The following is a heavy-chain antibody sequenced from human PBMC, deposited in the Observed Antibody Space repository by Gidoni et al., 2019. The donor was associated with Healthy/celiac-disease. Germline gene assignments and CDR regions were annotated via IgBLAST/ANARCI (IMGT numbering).Heavy chain of an antibody. V-gene: IGHV3-21*01. D-gene: IGHD6-13*01. Sequence: EVQLVESGGGLVKPGGSLRLSCAASGFTFSSYSMNWVRQAPGKGLEGVSSISSSSSYIYYADSVKGRFTISRDNAKNSLYLQMNSLRAEDTAVYYCARVPVIAAAGRRTFDYWGQGTLVTVSS. J-gene: IGHJ4*02. CDR1: GFTFSSYS. CDR3: ARVPVIAAAGRRTFDY. CDR2: ISSSSSYI.